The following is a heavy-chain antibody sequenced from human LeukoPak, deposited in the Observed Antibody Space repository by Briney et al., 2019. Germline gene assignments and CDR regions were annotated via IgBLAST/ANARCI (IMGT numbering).Heavy chain of an antibody. CDR3: ARSGGDSGYDWNFDY. J-gene: IGHJ4*02. V-gene: IGHV4-31*03. CDR2: IYYSGST. D-gene: IGHD5-12*01. Sequence: SETLSLTCTVSGGSISSGGYYWSWIRQHPGKGLEWIGYIYYSGSTYYNPSLKSRVTISVDTSKNQFSLKLSSVTAADTAVYYCARSGGDSGYDWNFDYWGQGTLVTVSS. CDR1: GGSISSGGYY.